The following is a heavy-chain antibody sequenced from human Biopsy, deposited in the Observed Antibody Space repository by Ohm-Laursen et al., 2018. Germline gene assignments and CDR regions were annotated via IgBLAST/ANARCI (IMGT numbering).Heavy chain of an antibody. J-gene: IGHJ4*02. V-gene: IGHV1-24*01. CDR1: GYTLTALS. CDR3: AADINVWNVNY. D-gene: IGHD1-1*01. Sequence: SVSLSCKVSGYTLTALSMRWVRQAPGRGLEWLGGFAPENGKTIYAQKFQGRITMTEDTSTDTAYMELSSLRSEDTAVYYCAADINVWNVNYWGQGTQVTVSS. CDR2: FAPENGKT.